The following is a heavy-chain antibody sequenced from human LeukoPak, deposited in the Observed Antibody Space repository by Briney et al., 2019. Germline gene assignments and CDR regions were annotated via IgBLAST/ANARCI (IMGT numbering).Heavy chain of an antibody. Sequence: PGGSLRLSCVASGFTFSDHYMDWVRQAPGKGLEWVGRTRKKRDSDTTKYAASVKGRFTISRDDSKNSLSLQMNNLRPEDSAVYYCARDGRASEHDGSGYSSYYFDYWGQGTLVTVSS. D-gene: IGHD3-22*01. CDR2: TRKKRDSDTT. J-gene: IGHJ4*02. CDR3: ARDGRASEHDGSGYSSYYFDY. CDR1: GFTFSDHY. V-gene: IGHV3-72*01.